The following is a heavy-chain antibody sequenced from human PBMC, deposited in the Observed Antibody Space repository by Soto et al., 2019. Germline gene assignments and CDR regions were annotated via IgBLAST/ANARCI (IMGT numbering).Heavy chain of an antibody. CDR1: GGSISSYY. V-gene: IGHV3-11*01. CDR3: ASLYGSGSYFGYCYGMDV. CDR2: ISSSGSTI. D-gene: IGHD3-10*01. J-gene: IGHJ6*02. Sequence: LSLTCTVSGGSISSYYMSWIRQAPGKGLEWVSYISSSGSTIYYADSVKGRFTISRDNAKNSLYLQMNSLRAEDTAVYYCASLYGSGSYFGYCYGMDVWGQGTTVTVSS.